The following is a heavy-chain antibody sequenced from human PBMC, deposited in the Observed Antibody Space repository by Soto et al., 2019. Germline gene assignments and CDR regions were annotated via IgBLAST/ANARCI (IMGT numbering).Heavy chain of an antibody. J-gene: IGHJ4*02. CDR2: ISGSGGST. D-gene: IGHD3-9*01. CDR1: GFTFSSYA. V-gene: IGHV3-23*01. CDR3: ARTESRLVIMQPFDY. Sequence: GGSLRLSCAASGFTFSSYAMSWVRQAPGKGLEWVSAISGSGGSTYYADSVKGRFTISRDNSKNTLYLQMNSLRAEDTAVYYCARTESRLVIMQPFDYWGQGTLVTVSS.